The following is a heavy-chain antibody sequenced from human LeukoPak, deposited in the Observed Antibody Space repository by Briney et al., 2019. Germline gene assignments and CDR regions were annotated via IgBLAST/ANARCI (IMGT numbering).Heavy chain of an antibody. CDR1: GYTFTSYG. CDR2: ISAYNGNT. CDR3: ARTYYYGSGENWFDP. V-gene: IGHV1-18*01. Sequence: ASVKVSCKASGYTFTSYGISWVRQAPGQGLEWMGWISAYNGNTNYAQKLQGRVTMTTDTSTGTAYMELRSLRSDDTAVYYCARTYYYGSGENWFDPWGQETLVTVSS. D-gene: IGHD3-10*01. J-gene: IGHJ5*02.